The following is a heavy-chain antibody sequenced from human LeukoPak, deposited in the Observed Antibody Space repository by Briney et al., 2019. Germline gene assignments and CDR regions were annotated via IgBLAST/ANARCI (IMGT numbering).Heavy chain of an antibody. D-gene: IGHD1-1*01. J-gene: IGHJ4*02. V-gene: IGHV2-5*02. CDR3: AHRPWDWNVGHY. Sequence: SGPTLVKPTQTLTLTCTFSGFSLSTSGVGVGWIRQPPGKALEWLALIYWDDDKRYSPSLKSRLTITKDTSKIQVVLTMTNMDPVDTATYYCAHRPWDWNVGHYWGQGTLVTVSS. CDR1: GFSLSTSGVG. CDR2: IYWDDDK.